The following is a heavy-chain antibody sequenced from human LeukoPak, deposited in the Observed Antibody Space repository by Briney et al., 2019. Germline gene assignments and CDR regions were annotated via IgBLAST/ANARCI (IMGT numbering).Heavy chain of an antibody. J-gene: IGHJ4*02. Sequence: GGSLRLSCAASGFTISSNYMSWVRQAPGKGLEWVSFIYSAGSPYYADSVKGRFTISRDNSKNTLSLQMNSLRAEDTAVYYCARGANSGYGDYFDYWGQGTLVSVSS. D-gene: IGHD5-12*01. V-gene: IGHV3-66*01. CDR1: GFTISSNY. CDR2: IYSAGSP. CDR3: ARGANSGYGDYFDY.